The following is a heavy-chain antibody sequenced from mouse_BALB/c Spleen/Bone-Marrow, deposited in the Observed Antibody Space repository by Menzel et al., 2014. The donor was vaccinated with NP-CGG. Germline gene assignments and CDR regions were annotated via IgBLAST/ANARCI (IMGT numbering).Heavy chain of an antibody. CDR3: TRRDY. CDR1: GYTFTSYY. J-gene: IGHJ2*01. CDR2: INPNNGNT. V-gene: IGHV1S81*02. Sequence: QVQLQQSGAELVKPGASVKLSCKASGYTFTSYYMYWVKQRPGQGLEWIGGINPNNGNTNFGETFKSKATLTVDRSSSTAYMQLSSLTSEDSAVYYCTRRDYWGQGTTLTVSS.